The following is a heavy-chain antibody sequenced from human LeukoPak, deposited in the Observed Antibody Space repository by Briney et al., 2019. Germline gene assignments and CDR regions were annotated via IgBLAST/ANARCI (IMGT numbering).Heavy chain of an antibody. Sequence: ASETLSLTCAVYGGSFSGYYWSWIRQPPGKGLEWIGEINHSGSTNYNPSLKSRVTISVDTSKNQFSLKLSSVTAADTAVYYCARKSNYYYGSGSYRNWFDPWGQGTLVTVSS. J-gene: IGHJ5*02. CDR2: INHSGST. CDR3: ARKSNYYYGSGSYRNWFDP. V-gene: IGHV4-34*01. D-gene: IGHD3-10*01. CDR1: GGSFSGYY.